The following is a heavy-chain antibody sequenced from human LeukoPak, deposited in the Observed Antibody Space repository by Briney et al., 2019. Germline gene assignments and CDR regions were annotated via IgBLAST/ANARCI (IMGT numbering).Heavy chain of an antibody. Sequence: GESLKISCKGSGSRFIDYSIGGVRQMHGKGLGWTRIIFPGDADIKYSPTFQGQVTISADSSISTAYLQWSSLKASDSAIYYCVIYGLQGCRDSRCFTSFCYYGADVWGQGSTVTVSS. V-gene: IGHV5-51*01. D-gene: IGHD4-11*01. CDR1: GSRFIDYS. CDR3: VIYGLQGCRDSRCFTSFCYYGADV. J-gene: IGHJ6*02. CDR2: IFPGDADI.